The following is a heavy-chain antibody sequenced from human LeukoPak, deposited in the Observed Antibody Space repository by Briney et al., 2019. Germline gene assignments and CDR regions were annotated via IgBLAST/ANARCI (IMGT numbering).Heavy chain of an antibody. Sequence: SETLSLTCSVSGGSISSYYWSWIRQTAGKGLEWIGRINASGGTRFNPSLKSRVTMSVDTSKNQFSLKLNSVTAADTAVYYCAKSNGYGLVDIWGQGTMVTVSS. CDR3: AKSNGYGLVDI. D-gene: IGHD3-10*01. V-gene: IGHV4-4*07. CDR2: INASGGT. CDR1: GGSISSYY. J-gene: IGHJ3*02.